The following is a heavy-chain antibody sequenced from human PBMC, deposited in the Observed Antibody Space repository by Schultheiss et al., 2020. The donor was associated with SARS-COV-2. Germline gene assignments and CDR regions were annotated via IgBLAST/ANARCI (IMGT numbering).Heavy chain of an antibody. CDR2: IYYSGST. CDR3: ASTIAVAGTGAFDI. J-gene: IGHJ3*02. CDR1: GGYISSSSYY. Sequence: SETLSLTCTVSGGYISSSSYYWSWIRQPPGKGLEWIGYIYYSGSTNYNPSLKSRVTISVDTSKNQFSLRMSSVTAADTAVYYCASTIAVAGTGAFDIWGRGPRSTVAS. V-gene: IGHV4-61*05. D-gene: IGHD6-19*01.